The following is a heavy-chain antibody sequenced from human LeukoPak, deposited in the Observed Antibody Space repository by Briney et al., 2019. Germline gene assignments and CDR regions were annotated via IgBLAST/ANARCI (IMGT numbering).Heavy chain of an antibody. CDR1: GFTFSNAW. CDR2: ISGSGGST. Sequence: GGSLRLSCAASGFTFSNAWMSWVRQAPGKGLEWVSAISGSGGSTYYADSVKGRFTISRDNSKNTLYLQMNSLRAEDTAVYYCAKDLIAVAGYNWFDPWGQGTLVTVSS. D-gene: IGHD6-19*01. V-gene: IGHV3-23*01. CDR3: AKDLIAVAGYNWFDP. J-gene: IGHJ5*02.